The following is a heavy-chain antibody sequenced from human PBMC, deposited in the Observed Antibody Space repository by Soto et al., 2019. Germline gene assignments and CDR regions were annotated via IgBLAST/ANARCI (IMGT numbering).Heavy chain of an antibody. V-gene: IGHV4-4*02. Sequence: NPSETLSLTCAVSGGSISSSNWWSWVRRPPGKGLEWIGEIYHSGSTNYNPSLKSRVTISVDKSKNQFSLKLSSVTAADTAVYYCARENSNYYYYYGMDVWGQGTTVTVSS. CDR1: GGSISSSNW. CDR3: ARENSNYYYYYGMDV. D-gene: IGHD4-4*01. J-gene: IGHJ6*02. CDR2: IYHSGST.